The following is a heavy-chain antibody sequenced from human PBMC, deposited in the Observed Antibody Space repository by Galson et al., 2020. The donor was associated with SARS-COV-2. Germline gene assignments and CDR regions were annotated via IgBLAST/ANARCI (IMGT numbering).Heavy chain of an antibody. V-gene: IGHV3-30*18. J-gene: IGHJ4*02. CDR3: AKGRGSYLTYFDY. D-gene: IGHD1-26*01. CDR1: GFTFSSYG. Sequence: GGSLRLCCAASGFTFSSYGMHWVRQAPGKGLERVADISYYGSNKYYADSVKGRFTISRDNSKNTLYLQMNSLRAEDTAVYYCAKGRGSYLTYFDYCGQGTLFTVSS. CDR2: ISYYGSNK.